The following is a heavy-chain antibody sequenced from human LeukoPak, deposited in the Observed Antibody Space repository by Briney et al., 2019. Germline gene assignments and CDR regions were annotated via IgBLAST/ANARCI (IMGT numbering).Heavy chain of an antibody. V-gene: IGHV3-74*01. CDR3: ARYLRNSHGDFDY. J-gene: IGHJ4*02. Sequence: PGGSLRLSCAASGFTFSSYWMHWVHQAPGKGLVWVSRINGDGSSTTYADSVKGRFTISRDNAKNTLYLQMNSLRAEDTAVYYCARYLRNSHGDFDYWGQGTLVTVSS. CDR1: GFTFSSYW. CDR2: INGDGSST. D-gene: IGHD5-18*01.